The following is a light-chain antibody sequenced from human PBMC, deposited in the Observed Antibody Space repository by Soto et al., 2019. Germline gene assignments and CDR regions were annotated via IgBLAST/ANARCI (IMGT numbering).Light chain of an antibody. CDR3: QQSSTRPALT. V-gene: IGKV3-15*01. J-gene: IGKJ4*02. Sequence: ETMMTQSPDTLSVSLGERATLSCRASQSLRSSLAWYQQKPGQAPRLLIYDASTRATGIPARFSGSGSGTDFTLTISGLQSEDFAVNYCQQSSTRPALTFRGGTQVDI. CDR2: DAS. CDR1: QSLRSS.